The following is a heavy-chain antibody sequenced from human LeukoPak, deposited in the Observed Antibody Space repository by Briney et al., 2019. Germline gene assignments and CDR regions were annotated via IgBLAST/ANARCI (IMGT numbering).Heavy chain of an antibody. V-gene: IGHV3-23*01. CDR3: AKGTIAAAGTDCDY. CDR2: ISGSGGST. J-gene: IGHJ4*02. Sequence: GGSLRLSCAASGFTFNTYAMSWVRQAPGKGLERVSGISGSGGSTYYADSVKGRFTISRDNSKDTLFLHMSSLRAEDTAVYYCAKGTIAAAGTDCDYWGQGTQVTVSS. CDR1: GFTFNTYA. D-gene: IGHD6-13*01.